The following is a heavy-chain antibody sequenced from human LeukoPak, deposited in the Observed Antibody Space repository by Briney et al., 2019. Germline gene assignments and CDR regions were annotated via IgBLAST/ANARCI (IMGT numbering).Heavy chain of an antibody. CDR2: IYPGDSDT. CDR1: GYSFTNYW. J-gene: IGHJ4*02. CDR3: ARRGYCATTTCYRLFDY. V-gene: IGHV5-51*01. D-gene: IGHD2-2*01. Sequence: GESLKISCKGSGYSFTNYWIGWVRQMTGKGMEWMGFIYPGDSDTRYSPSFQGQVTISADKSITTAYLQWSSLKASDTAMYYCARRGYCATTTCYRLFDYWGQGTLVTVSS.